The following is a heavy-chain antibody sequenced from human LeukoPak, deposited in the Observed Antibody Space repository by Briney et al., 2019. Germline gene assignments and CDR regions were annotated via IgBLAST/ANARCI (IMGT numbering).Heavy chain of an antibody. CDR1: GGSVSSGSYY. CDR3: ARDKSGYCSGGSCYPWYFDL. V-gene: IGHV4-61*01. CDR2: IYYSGST. J-gene: IGHJ2*01. Sequence: SETLSLTCTVSGGSVSSGSYYWSWIRQPPGKGLEWIGYIYYSGSTNYNPSLKSRVTISVDTSKNQFSLKLSSVTAADTAVYYCARDKSGYCSGGSCYPWYFDLWGRGTLVTVSS. D-gene: IGHD2-15*01.